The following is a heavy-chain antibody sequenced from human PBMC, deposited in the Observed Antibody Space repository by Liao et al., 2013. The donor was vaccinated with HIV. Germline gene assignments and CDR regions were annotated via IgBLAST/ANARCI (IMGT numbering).Heavy chain of an antibody. CDR2: MSARGST. CDR1: GGSMSGYY. CDR3: ARGPGHFDS. D-gene: IGHD1-1*01. J-gene: IGHJ4*02. Sequence: QVQLQQWGAGLLKPSETLSLMCSVSGGSMSGYYWSWIRQTAGKGLECLGRMSARGSTHYNPSLKKRLKMSVDMSKNQISLNLYSVTAADTAVYYCARGPGHFDSWGQGTLVTVSS. V-gene: IGHV4-59*10.